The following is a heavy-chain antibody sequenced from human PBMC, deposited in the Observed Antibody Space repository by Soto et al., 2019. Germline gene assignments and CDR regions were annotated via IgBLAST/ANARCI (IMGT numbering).Heavy chain of an antibody. V-gene: IGHV3-23*01. D-gene: IGHD2-2*02. CDR1: GFTFSSYA. CDR3: AKVSTGYCSSASCYRGWFDP. J-gene: IGHJ5*02. Sequence: EVQLLESGGGLVQPGGSLRLSCAASGFTFSSYAMSWVRQAPGKGLEWVSDISGSGGSTYYADSVKGRFTISRDNSKNTLYLQMNSLRAEDTALYYCAKVSTGYCSSASCYRGWFDPWGQGTLVTLSS. CDR2: ISGSGGST.